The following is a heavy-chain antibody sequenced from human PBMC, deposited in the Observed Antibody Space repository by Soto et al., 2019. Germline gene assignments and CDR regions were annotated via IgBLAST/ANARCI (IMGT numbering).Heavy chain of an antibody. J-gene: IGHJ3*02. D-gene: IGHD5-12*01. CDR1: GYRFTNYW. CDR2: IYPGDSDT. V-gene: IGHV5-51*01. Sequence: GESLKISCKGSGYRFTNYWIGWVRQMPGKGLEWMGVIYPGDSDTRYSPSFQGQVTISADKSISTAYLQWSNLKASDTAIYYCASTDIVSTIDDGRDAFDIWGQGTMVTVS. CDR3: ASTDIVSTIDDGRDAFDI.